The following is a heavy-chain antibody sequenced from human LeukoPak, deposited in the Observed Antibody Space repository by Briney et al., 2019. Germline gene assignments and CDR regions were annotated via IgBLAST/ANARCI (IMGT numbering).Heavy chain of an antibody. Sequence: GGSLRLSCVGSGFTFSSYWMSWVRQAPGQGLEWVANIKQDGSEKYYVDSVKGRFTISRDNAKNSLFLQMNSLRAEDTAVYYCAGYCNGGDCSSVDYWGQGTLVTVSS. CDR3: AGYCNGGDCSSVDY. V-gene: IGHV3-7*03. CDR1: GFTFSSYW. CDR2: IKQDGSEK. D-gene: IGHD2-15*01. J-gene: IGHJ4*02.